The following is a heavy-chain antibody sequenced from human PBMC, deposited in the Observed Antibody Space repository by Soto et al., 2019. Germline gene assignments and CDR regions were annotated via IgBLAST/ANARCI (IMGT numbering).Heavy chain of an antibody. D-gene: IGHD2-8*01. CDR1: GFTFSSFA. V-gene: IGHV3-23*01. CDR2: ISGSADST. Sequence: GGSLRLSCAASGFTFSSFALNWVSQAPGKGLEWVSIISGSADSTFYADSVKGRFTISRDNSKNMLYLQINSLRAEDTAVYYCAKTRGAMIYAISVYGMDVWGQGTTVTVSS. J-gene: IGHJ6*02. CDR3: AKTRGAMIYAISVYGMDV.